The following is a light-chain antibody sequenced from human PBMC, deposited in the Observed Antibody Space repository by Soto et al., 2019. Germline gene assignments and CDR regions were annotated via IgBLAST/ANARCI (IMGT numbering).Light chain of an antibody. J-gene: IGKJ4*01. CDR1: QSISSY. Sequence: DIQMTQSPSSLSASVGDRVTITCRASQSISSYLNWYQQKPGKAPKLLIYAASSLQSGVQSRFRGSGSGTDCTLTISSLQPEDFATYYCQQSYSTPLTFGGGTKVEIK. V-gene: IGKV1-39*01. CDR2: AAS. CDR3: QQSYSTPLT.